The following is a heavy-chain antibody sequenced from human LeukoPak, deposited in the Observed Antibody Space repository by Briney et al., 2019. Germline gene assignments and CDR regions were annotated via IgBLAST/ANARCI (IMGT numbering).Heavy chain of an antibody. Sequence: ASVKVSCKASGHTFTNYGISWVRQAPGQGLEWMGWISAYNGNTNYAQNLQGRVTMTTDTSTSTAYMELRSLRSDDTAVYHCARDSLRYYGSGSPWGQGTLVTVSS. CDR2: ISAYNGNT. D-gene: IGHD3-10*01. J-gene: IGHJ5*02. CDR1: GHTFTNYG. V-gene: IGHV1-18*01. CDR3: ARDSLRYYGSGSP.